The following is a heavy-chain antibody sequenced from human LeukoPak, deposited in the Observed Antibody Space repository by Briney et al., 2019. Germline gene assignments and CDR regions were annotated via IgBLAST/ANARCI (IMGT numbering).Heavy chain of an antibody. CDR1: GYTFTSYG. V-gene: IGHV1-18*01. CDR3: ARDKDLDSSSWYHYYYYYYMDV. Sequence: GASVKVSCKASGYTFTSYGISWVRQAPGQGLEWMGWISAYNGNTNYAQKLQGRVTMTRDTSISTAYMELSRLRSDDTAVYYCARDKDLDSSSWYHYYYYYYMDVWGKGTTVTISS. J-gene: IGHJ6*03. D-gene: IGHD6-13*01. CDR2: ISAYNGNT.